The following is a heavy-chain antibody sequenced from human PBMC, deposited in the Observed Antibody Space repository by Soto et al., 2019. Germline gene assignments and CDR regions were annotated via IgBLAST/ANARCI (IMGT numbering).Heavy chain of an antibody. CDR3: AREATMDL. J-gene: IGHJ6*02. V-gene: IGHV3-53*01. CDR1: GFTVSREY. Sequence: PGGSLRLSCAPPGFTVSREYMSWVRQAPGKGLECVSVLRSAGMTYYADSVRGRFTISRDNMKNTLYLQMNSPRADDTAVYYCAREATMDLWGQRTTVTLTS. CDR2: LRSAGMT.